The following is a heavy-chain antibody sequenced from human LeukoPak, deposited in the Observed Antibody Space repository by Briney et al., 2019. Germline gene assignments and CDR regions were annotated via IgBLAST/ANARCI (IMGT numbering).Heavy chain of an antibody. CDR3: ARGSMCSGGSCYSFGDYYYYMDV. D-gene: IGHD2-15*01. V-gene: IGHV1-46*01. J-gene: IGHJ6*03. CDR1: GYTFTSYY. Sequence: ASVKVSCKASGYTFTSYYMHWVRQAPGQGLEWMGIINPSGGSTSYAQKFQGRVTMTRGMSTSTVYMELSSLRSEDTAVYYCARGSMCSGGSCYSFGDYYYYMDVWGKGTTVTVSS. CDR2: INPSGGST.